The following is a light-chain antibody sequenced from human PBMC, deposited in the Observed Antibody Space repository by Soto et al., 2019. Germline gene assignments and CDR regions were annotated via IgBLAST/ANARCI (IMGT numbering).Light chain of an antibody. J-gene: IGKJ1*01. CDR2: YTS. Sequence: EIVLTQSPATLSSSPGETATLSCRASQYVGTRLAWYQYKPGQAPRLLIYYTSNRATGIPARFSGSGSGTDFTLTINSLAPEDFEIYYCHQRQSWPRTLGQGTKVDIK. V-gene: IGKV3-11*01. CDR1: QYVGTR. CDR3: HQRQSWPRT.